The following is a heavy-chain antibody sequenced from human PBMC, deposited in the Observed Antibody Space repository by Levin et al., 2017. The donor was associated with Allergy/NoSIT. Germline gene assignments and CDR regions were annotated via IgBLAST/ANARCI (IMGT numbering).Heavy chain of an antibody. CDR3: AYGSGSYYYYYGLDV. CDR1: GFTFSSYS. D-gene: IGHD3-10*01. CDR2: ISSSSSTI. Sequence: GESLKISCAASGFTFSSYSMNWVRQAPGKGLEWVSYISSSSSTIYYADSVKGRFTISRDNAKNSLYLQMNSLRAEDTAVYYCAYGSGSYYYYYGLDVWGQGPTVTVSS. J-gene: IGHJ6*02. V-gene: IGHV3-48*01.